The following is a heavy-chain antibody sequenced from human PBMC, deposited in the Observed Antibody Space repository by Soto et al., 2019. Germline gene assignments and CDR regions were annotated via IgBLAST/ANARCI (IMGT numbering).Heavy chain of an antibody. CDR1: GFTFTSYS. Sequence: LRLSCAVSGFTFTSYSMSWVRQAPGEGLEWVANIQQDGSEKYYVDSVKSRFTISRDNAKNSLYLQMNSLRAEDTAVYYCARDLPGYCTTTDCYSYFDYWGQGTLVTVSS. CDR2: IQQDGSEK. D-gene: IGHD2-2*02. J-gene: IGHJ4*02. CDR3: ARDLPGYCTTTDCYSYFDY. V-gene: IGHV3-7*03.